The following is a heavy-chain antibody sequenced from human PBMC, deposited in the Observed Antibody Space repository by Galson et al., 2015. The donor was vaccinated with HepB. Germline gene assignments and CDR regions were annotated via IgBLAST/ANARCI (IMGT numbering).Heavy chain of an antibody. D-gene: IGHD2-15*01. CDR2: ISPYKRDT. CDR1: GYTFSSFS. V-gene: IGHV1-18*01. CDR3: SRGAPVGVVGGTHNNGFGP. Sequence: SVKVSCKASGYTFSSFSITWVRQAPGQGLEWMGWISPYKRDTDYAQKFQGRVTMTTDTSTSTAYMELRSLRSDDTAVYFFSRGAPVGVVGGTHNNGFGPWGQGTLLTVSS. J-gene: IGHJ5*02.